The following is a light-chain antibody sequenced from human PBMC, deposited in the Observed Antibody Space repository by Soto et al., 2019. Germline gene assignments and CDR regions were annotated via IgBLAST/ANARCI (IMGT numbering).Light chain of an antibody. CDR1: SSDVGSYNL. Sequence: QSVLTQPASMSGSPGQSITISCTGTSSDVGSYNLVSWYQQHPGKAPKLMIYEGSKRPSGVSNRFFGSQSGNTASLTISGLQAEDEADYYCFSYAGGSTYVFGTGTKVTVL. V-gene: IGLV2-23*01. J-gene: IGLJ1*01. CDR2: EGS. CDR3: FSYAGGSTYV.